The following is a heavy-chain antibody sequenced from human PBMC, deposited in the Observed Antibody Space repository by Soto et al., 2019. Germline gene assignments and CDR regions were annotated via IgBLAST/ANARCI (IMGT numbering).Heavy chain of an antibody. Sequence: PSETLSLTCAVSGGSISSGGYSWSWIRQPPGKGLEWIGYIYHSGSTYYSPSLKSRVTISVDRSKNQFSLKLSSVTAADTAVYYCARGFNADYFDYWGQGTLVTVSS. CDR1: GGSISSGGYS. V-gene: IGHV4-30-2*01. J-gene: IGHJ4*02. CDR2: IYHSGST. CDR3: ARGFNADYFDY.